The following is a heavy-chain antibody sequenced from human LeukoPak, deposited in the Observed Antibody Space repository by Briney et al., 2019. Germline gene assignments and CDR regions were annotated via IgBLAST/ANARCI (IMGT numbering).Heavy chain of an antibody. J-gene: IGHJ4*02. CDR1: GYSISSGYY. D-gene: IGHD6-6*01. CDR2: IYYSGST. CDR3: ARYYSSSPLREYYFDY. V-gene: IGHV4-59*01. Sequence: PSETLSLTCTVSGYSISSGYYWGWIRQPPGKGLEWIGYIYYSGSTNYNPSLKSRVTISVDTSKNQFSLKLSSVTAADTAVYYCARYYSSSPLREYYFDYWGQGTLVTVSS.